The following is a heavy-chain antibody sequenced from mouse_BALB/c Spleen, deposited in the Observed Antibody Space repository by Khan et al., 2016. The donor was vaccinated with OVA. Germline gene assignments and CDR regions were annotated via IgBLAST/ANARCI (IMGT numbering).Heavy chain of an antibody. Sequence: QVQLKESGPGLVQPSQSLSITCTVSGFSLSNYGVYWVRQSPGKGLEWLGVIWRGGNTAYNAAFMSRLSITKDNSKSQVFFKMNSLQADDTAIYYCAKGDYRYGKSAYWGQGTLVTVSA. J-gene: IGHJ3*01. CDR2: IWRGGNT. CDR1: GFSLSNYG. CDR3: AKGDYRYGKSAY. D-gene: IGHD2-14*01. V-gene: IGHV2-5*01.